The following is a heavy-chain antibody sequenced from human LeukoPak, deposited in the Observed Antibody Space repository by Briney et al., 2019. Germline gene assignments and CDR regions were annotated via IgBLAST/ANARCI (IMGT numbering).Heavy chain of an antibody. Sequence: PGGSLRLSCAGSGATLSSYAMHWVRQAPGKGLEWLAVIWYSRGDKYYAESVKGRFTISRDNSKNTLYLQMNSLTPEDTAVYFCANEEGHWGQGTLVIVSS. J-gene: IGHJ4*02. CDR1: GATLSSYA. CDR2: IWYSRGDK. CDR3: ANEEGH. V-gene: IGHV3-33*03.